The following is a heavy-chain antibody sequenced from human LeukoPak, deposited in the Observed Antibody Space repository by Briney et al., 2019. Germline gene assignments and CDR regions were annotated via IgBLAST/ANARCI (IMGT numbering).Heavy chain of an antibody. V-gene: IGHV3-21*01. Sequence: GGSLRLSCAASGFTFSTYSMNWVRQAPGKGLEWVSFIDTSGTYIYHGESMKGRFTISRDNAKNSLYLQMNGLRAEDTAVYYCARGRSITLLRGVAMSDGFDIWGQGTMVAVSS. CDR1: GFTFSTYS. D-gene: IGHD3-10*01. CDR3: ARGRSITLLRGVAMSDGFDI. J-gene: IGHJ3*02. CDR2: IDTSGTYI.